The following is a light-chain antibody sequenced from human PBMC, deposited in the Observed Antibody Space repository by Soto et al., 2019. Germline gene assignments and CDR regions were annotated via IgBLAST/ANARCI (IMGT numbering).Light chain of an antibody. Sequence: QSALTQPPSASGSPGQSVTISCTGTSSDVGGYDYVSWYQQHPGKAPKLMIYEVTIRPSGVSDRFSGSKSGNTASLTVSGLKAEDEADYYCSSYTGGNPSYVFGTGTKV. V-gene: IGLV2-8*01. CDR2: EVT. CDR1: SSDVGGYDY. CDR3: SSYTGGNPSYV. J-gene: IGLJ1*01.